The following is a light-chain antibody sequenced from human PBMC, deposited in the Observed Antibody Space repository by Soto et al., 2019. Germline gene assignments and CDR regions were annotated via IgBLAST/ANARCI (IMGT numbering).Light chain of an antibody. CDR3: QQSFSMPRT. Sequence: DIQVTQSPSSLSASVGDRVTIICRASQNIKSHLNWYQQKPGKAPKLLISAASTLQSGVPSTFSGSGFGTDFTLTISRLQPEDFATYYCQQSFSMPRTFGQGTKLEIK. CDR1: QNIKSH. J-gene: IGKJ2*01. CDR2: AAS. V-gene: IGKV1-39*01.